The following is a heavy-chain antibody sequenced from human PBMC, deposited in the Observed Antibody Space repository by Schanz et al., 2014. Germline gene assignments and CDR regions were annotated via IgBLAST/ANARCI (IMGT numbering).Heavy chain of an antibody. CDR3: ARVGRSSSSPHGSSGDY. CDR2: IYFNRIT. D-gene: IGHD6-6*01. J-gene: IGHJ4*02. CDR1: GDSISSGSYY. Sequence: QVQLQESGPGLVRPSQTLSLTCTVSGDSISSGSYYWSWIRQHPGKGLEWIGYIYFNRITYYKPSLKARLIISVDTSKNQFSLKLSSVTAADTAVYYCARVGRSSSSPHGSSGDYWGQGTLVTVSS. V-gene: IGHV4-31*03.